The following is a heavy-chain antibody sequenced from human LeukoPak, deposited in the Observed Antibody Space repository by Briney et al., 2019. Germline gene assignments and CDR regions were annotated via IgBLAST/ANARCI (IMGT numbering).Heavy chain of an antibody. V-gene: IGHV4-61*02. CDR1: GGSISSGSYY. J-gene: IGHJ5*02. D-gene: IGHD6-13*01. CDR3: ARGSRGGWFDP. CDR2: IYTSGST. Sequence: PSETLSLTCTVSGGSISSGSYYWRWIRQPAGKGLEWIGRIYTSGSTNYNPSLKSRVTISVDTSKNQFSLKLSSVTAADTAVYYCARGSRGGWFDPWGQGTLVTVSS.